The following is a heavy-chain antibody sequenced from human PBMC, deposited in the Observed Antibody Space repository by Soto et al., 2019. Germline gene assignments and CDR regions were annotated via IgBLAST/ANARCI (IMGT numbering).Heavy chain of an antibody. V-gene: IGHV4-31*03. CDR3: TRRDSRSSGYLFGDF. D-gene: IGHD5-12*01. Sequence: SETLSLTCTVSGDSISGDAYYWSWIRQHPGKGLEWIGCIFYNGGSEATRYNPSLKSRLTISVDASNRHFSLNLSSVTAADPAIYYCTRRDSRSSGYLFGDFWGQGTQVTVSS. J-gene: IGHJ4*02. CDR1: GDSISGDAYY. CDR2: IFYNGGSEAT.